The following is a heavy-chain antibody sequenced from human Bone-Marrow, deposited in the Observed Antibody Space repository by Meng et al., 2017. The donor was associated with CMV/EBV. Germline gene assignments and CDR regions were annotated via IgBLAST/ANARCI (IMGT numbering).Heavy chain of an antibody. J-gene: IGHJ4*02. CDR1: EYTFTSYG. CDR2: ISPYNGDT. V-gene: IGHV1-18*01. D-gene: IGHD6-13*01. CDR3: ARGGYSSSWSSFGY. Sequence: ASVKVSCKASEYTFTSYGINWLRQAPGQGLEWMGWISPYNGDTNYAPSLQARVTLTADTSTSTAYMDLRSLRSDDTAVYYCARGGYSSSWSSFGYWGQGTLVTVSS.